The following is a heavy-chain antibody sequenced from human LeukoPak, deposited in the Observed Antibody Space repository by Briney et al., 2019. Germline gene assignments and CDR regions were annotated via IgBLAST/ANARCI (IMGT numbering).Heavy chain of an antibody. D-gene: IGHD5-24*01. CDR1: GFTFSSYA. CDR3: ARVAAREFDY. V-gene: IGHV3-23*01. J-gene: IGHJ4*02. CDR2: ISGSGGST. Sequence: GGPLRLSCAASGFTFSSYAMSWVRQAPGKGLEWVSAISGSGGSTYYADSVKGRFTISRHNSKNTLYLQMNSLRAEDTAVYYCARVAAREFDYWGQGTLVTVSS.